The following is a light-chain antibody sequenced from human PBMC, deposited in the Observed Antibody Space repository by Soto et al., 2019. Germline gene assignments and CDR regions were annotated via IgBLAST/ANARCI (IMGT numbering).Light chain of an antibody. CDR3: QQDGSSGT. V-gene: IGKV3-20*01. Sequence: EIVLTQSPGTLSLSPGERATLSCRASQSVSNNYLAWYQQKPGQAPRLLIYGASNRATGIPDRFSGSGSGKDFTLTISRLEPEDFAVYYCQQDGSSGTFGQGTKVDIK. CDR2: GAS. J-gene: IGKJ1*01. CDR1: QSVSNNY.